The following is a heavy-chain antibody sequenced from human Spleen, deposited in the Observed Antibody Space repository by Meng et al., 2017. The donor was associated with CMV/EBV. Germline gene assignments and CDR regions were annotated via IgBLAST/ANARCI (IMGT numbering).Heavy chain of an antibody. CDR3: ARGVRGAYSRDY. Sequence: CAASGFTFSDYFMTWIRQAPGKGLEWVSYISSSGDTIYYIDSVKGRFTMSRDNAKSSLYLQMDSLRAEDTAVYYCARGVRGAYSRDYWGQGTLVTVSS. J-gene: IGHJ4*02. CDR2: ISSSGDTI. CDR1: GFTFSDYF. V-gene: IGHV3-11*01. D-gene: IGHD6-13*01.